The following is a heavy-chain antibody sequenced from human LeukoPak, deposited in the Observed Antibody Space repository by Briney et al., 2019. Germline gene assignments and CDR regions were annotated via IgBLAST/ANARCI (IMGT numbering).Heavy chain of an antibody. D-gene: IGHD1-26*01. J-gene: IGHJ4*02. CDR2: INPNSGGT. CDR1: GYTFTGYF. V-gene: IGHV1-2*06. CDR3: ARDLSSTSNWELDY. Sequence: ASVKVSCKASGYTFTGYFMHWVRQAPGQGLEWMGRINPNSGGTNYAQNFQGRVTMTRDTSISTAYMDLSRLISDDTAVYYCARDLSSTSNWELDYWGQGTLVTVSS.